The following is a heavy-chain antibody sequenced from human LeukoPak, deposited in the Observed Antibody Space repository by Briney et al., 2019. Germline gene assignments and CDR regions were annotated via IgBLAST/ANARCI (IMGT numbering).Heavy chain of an antibody. Sequence: KPSETLSLTCTVSGYSISSGYYWGWIRQPPGKGLEWIGSIYHSGSTYYNPSLKSRVTISVDTSKNQFSLKLSSVTAADTAVYYCARNNWSIDYGIDVWGQGTTVIVSS. CDR1: GYSISSGYY. D-gene: IGHD1-20*01. CDR3: ARNNWSIDYGIDV. J-gene: IGHJ6*02. CDR2: IYHSGST. V-gene: IGHV4-38-2*02.